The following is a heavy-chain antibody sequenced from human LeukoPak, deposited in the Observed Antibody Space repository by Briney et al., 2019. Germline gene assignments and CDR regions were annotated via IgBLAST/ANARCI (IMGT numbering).Heavy chain of an antibody. V-gene: IGHV3-48*02. D-gene: IGHD2-2*01. CDR2: ISGSSKII. CDR1: GFTFSSYS. CDR3: ARDYSSSGTFFGYYYGMDV. J-gene: IGHJ6*02. Sequence: GGSLRLSCAASGFTFSSYSMNWGRQAPGKGLEWISYISGSSKIIHWAESLKGRFTISRDNAKNSLYLQMNSLRDEDTAVYYCARDYSSSGTFFGYYYGMDVWGQGTTVTVSS.